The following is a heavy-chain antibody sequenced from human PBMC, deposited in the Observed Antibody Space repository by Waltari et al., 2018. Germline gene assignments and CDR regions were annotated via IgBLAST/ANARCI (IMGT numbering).Heavy chain of an antibody. CDR2: INHSGST. Sequence: QVQLQQWGAGLLKPSETLSLTCAVYGGSFSAYYWSWIRQPPGQGLEWIGEINHSGSTNYNPSLKSRVTISVDTSKKQFSLKLSSVTAADTAVYYCARVSAAAPYYYYYYGMDVWGQGTTVTVSS. D-gene: IGHD6-13*01. J-gene: IGHJ6*02. CDR3: ARVSAAAPYYYYYYGMDV. CDR1: GGSFSAYY. V-gene: IGHV4-34*01.